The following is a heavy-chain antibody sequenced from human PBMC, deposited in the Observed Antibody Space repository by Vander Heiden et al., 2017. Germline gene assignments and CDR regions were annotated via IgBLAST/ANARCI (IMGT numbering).Heavy chain of an antibody. CDR2: SSSSGSPI. Sequence: QVQLVASGGGLVKLGGSLRLSCPPSGFTVSDYLMGCIRQAPGNGLEWVSYSSSSGSPIYYADAVKSRFTISRNNANNSWFLQLQRMRAEDTAVYCCARQAVGRDWYFDLWGRGTMVTV. CDR3: ARQAVGRDWYFDL. V-gene: IGHV3-11*01. CDR1: GFTVSDYL. J-gene: IGHJ2*01. D-gene: IGHD3-10*01.